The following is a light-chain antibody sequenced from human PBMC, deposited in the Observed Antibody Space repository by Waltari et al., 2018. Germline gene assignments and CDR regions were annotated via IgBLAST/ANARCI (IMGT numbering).Light chain of an antibody. CDR1: QSDSSW. V-gene: IGKV1-5*01. CDR2: EAS. J-gene: IGKJ1*01. Sequence: DIQMTQSPSTLSASVGDRVTITCRASQSDSSWLAWYQQKPGRAPKLLIYEASSLEGGVPSRFSGSGSGTEFTLTISSLQPDDFATYYCQQYNSHSTWTFGQGTKVEIK. CDR3: QQYNSHSTWT.